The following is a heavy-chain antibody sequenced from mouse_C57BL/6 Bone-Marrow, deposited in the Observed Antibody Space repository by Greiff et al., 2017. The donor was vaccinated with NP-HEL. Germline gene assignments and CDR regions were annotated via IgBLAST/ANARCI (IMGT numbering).Heavy chain of an antibody. CDR1: GYTFTSYW. CDR2: IHPNSGST. CDR3: ASLRQLRLFDY. V-gene: IGHV1-64*01. Sequence: VQLQQPGAELVKPGASVKLSCKASGYTFTSYWMHWVKQRPGQGLEWIGMIHPNSGSTNYNEKFKSKATLTVDKSSSTAYMQLSSLTSEDSAVYYCASLRQLRLFDYWGQGTTLTVSS. D-gene: IGHD3-2*02. J-gene: IGHJ2*01.